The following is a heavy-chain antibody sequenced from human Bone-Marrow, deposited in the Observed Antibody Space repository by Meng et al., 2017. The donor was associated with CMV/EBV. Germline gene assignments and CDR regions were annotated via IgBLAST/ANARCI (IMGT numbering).Heavy chain of an antibody. J-gene: IGHJ5*02. CDR2: IRYDGSNK. CDR3: AKGGYYYGSIRFDP. D-gene: IGHD3-10*01. CDR1: GFTFSSYG. V-gene: IGHV3-30*02. Sequence: GGSLRLSCAASGFTFSSYGMHWVRQAPGKGLEWVAFIRYDGSNKYYADSVKGRFTISRDNSKNTLYLQMNSLRAEDTAVYYCAKGGYYYGSIRFDPWGQGTLVTVSS.